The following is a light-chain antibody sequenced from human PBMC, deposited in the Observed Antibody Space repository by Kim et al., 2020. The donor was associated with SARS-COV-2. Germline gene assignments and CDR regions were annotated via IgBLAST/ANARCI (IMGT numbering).Light chain of an antibody. CDR1: HSISSNY. V-gene: IGKV3-20*01. J-gene: IGKJ1*01. CDR3: QQYHSSPWT. CDR2: NAF. Sequence: EIVLTQSPGTLSLSPGERATLSCRASHSISSNYLAWYQQKPGQAPRLLIYNAFSRAPGIPDRFSGSGSGTDFTLTINRLEPEDFAVYSCQQYHSSPWTFGQGTRVDIK.